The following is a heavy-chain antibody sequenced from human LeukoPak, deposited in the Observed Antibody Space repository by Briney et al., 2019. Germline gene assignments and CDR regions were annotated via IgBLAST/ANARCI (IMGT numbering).Heavy chain of an antibody. CDR1: GFTFSDYD. J-gene: IGHJ4*02. CDR3: ARVAKERVGGVYYFDY. Sequence: GGSLRLSCAASGFTFSDYDMHWVRQATGKGLEWVSAIGTAGDTYYTGSVKGRFTISGENAKNSLYLQMNSLRAGDTAVYYRARVAKERVGGVYYFDYWGQGTLVTVSS. D-gene: IGHD1-1*01. V-gene: IGHV3-13*01. CDR2: IGTAGDT.